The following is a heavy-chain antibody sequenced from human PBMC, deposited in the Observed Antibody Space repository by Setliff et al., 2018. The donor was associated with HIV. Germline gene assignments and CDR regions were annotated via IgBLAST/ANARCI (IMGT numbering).Heavy chain of an antibody. D-gene: IGHD1-26*01. Sequence: ASVKVSCKASGYSFTAYYIHWVRQAPGQGLEWLGRINPNMNPNSGGTDYAQKFQGRVTMTRDTSTDTAYMELSSLRSEDTAVYYCARGTRVGANDAFDIWGQGTMVTVSS. CDR2: INPNMNPNSGGT. CDR3: ARGTRVGANDAFDI. V-gene: IGHV1-2*06. CDR1: GYSFTAYY. J-gene: IGHJ3*02.